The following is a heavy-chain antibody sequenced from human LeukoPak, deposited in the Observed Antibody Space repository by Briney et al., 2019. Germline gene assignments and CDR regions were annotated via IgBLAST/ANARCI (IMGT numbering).Heavy chain of an antibody. CDR2: IYPGDSDT. J-gene: IGHJ4*02. CDR1: GYSFSSHW. V-gene: IGHV5-51*01. D-gene: IGHD1-26*01. CDR3: ARHDRYSGSYD. Sequence: GESLKISCQGSGYSFSSHWIGWVRQMPGKGLEWMGIIYPGDSDTKYSPSFQGQVTISADKSISTAYLQWSSLKASDTAMYYCARHDRYSGSYDWGQGTLVTVSS.